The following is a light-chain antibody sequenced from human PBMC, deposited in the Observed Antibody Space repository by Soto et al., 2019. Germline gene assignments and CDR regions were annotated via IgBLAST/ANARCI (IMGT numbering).Light chain of an antibody. V-gene: IGLV2-23*02. CDR3: CSYAGSSTWV. Sequence: QSALTQPASVSGSPGQSITISCTGTSSDVGSYKLVSWYQQHPGKAHKLMIYEVSKRPSGVSNRFSGSKSVNTASLKSSGLQAEDEADYDCCSYAGSSTWVFGGGTKVTFL. CDR1: SSDVGSYKL. J-gene: IGLJ3*02. CDR2: EVS.